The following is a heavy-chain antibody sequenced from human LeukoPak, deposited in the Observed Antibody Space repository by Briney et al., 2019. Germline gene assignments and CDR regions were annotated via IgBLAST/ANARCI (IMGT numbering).Heavy chain of an antibody. V-gene: IGHV4-59*01. Sequence: PPETLSPTCTVSGGSISSYYWSWIRQPPGKGLEWIGYIYHSGSTNYNPSLRSRVTISVDTSKNQFSLKLSSVTAADTAVYYCARGYGPHTSGWDYWGQGTLVTVSS. D-gene: IGHD6-19*01. CDR2: IYHSGST. CDR3: ARGYGPHTSGWDY. CDR1: GGSISSYY. J-gene: IGHJ4*02.